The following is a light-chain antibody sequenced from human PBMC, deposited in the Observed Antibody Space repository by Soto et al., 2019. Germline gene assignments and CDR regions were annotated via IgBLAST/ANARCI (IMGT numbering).Light chain of an antibody. CDR1: QGISSY. CDR3: QQLNSYPIT. V-gene: IGKV1-9*01. CDR2: VAS. Sequence: IQLTQSPSSPSASVGDRVSITCRASQGISSYLAWYQQKPGKAPKLLIYVASTLQSGVPSRFSGSGSGTDFTLTISSLQSEDFAAYYCQQLNSYPITFGQGTRLEIK. J-gene: IGKJ5*01.